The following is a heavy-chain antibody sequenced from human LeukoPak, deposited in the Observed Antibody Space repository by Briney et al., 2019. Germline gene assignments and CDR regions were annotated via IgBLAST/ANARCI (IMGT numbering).Heavy chain of an antibody. CDR2: ISSSSDFI. J-gene: IGHJ4*02. D-gene: IGHD1-26*01. V-gene: IGHV3-21*01. CDR1: GFTFNTYA. Sequence: GGSLRLSCAASGFTFNTYAMNWVRQAPGKGLEWASSISSSSDFIAYADSVRGRFTISRDNAKNSLYLQMNSLRGDDSALYYCASELGIVGGRRNDYWGQGTLVTVSS. CDR3: ASELGIVGGRRNDY.